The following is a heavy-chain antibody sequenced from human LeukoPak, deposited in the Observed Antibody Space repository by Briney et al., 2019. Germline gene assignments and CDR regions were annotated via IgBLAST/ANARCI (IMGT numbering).Heavy chain of an antibody. D-gene: IGHD4-11*01. Sequence: APVKVSCKASGYDSTNYAITWVRRAPGQGLEWMGWISPYNGQTNYAQNLQGRITMTTDTSTTTGYMELKSLRSDDTAVYCCARVWDYSPRGRLDDWGQGTRVTVSS. J-gene: IGHJ4*02. V-gene: IGHV1-18*01. CDR3: ARVWDYSPRGRLDD. CDR2: ISPYNGQT. CDR1: GYDSTNYA.